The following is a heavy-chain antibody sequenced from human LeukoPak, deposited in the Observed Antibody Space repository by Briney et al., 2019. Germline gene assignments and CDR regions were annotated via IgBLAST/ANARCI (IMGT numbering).Heavy chain of an antibody. V-gene: IGHV3-9*03. J-gene: IGHJ4*02. Sequence: GRSLRLSCAASGFTFDDYAMHWVRQAPGKCLEWVSGISWNSDNIGDADSVKGRFTISRDNDKNSLYLQMNSLRAEDMALYYCAKDKNYDSSCLQFDYWGQGTLVTVSS. CDR3: AKDKNYDSSCLQFDY. D-gene: IGHD3-22*01. CDR1: GFTFDDYA. CDR2: ISWNSDNI.